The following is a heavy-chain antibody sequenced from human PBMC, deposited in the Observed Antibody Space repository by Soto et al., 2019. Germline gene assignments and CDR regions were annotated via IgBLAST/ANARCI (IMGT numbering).Heavy chain of an antibody. Sequence: QLQLRASGPGLVKPSETLSLTCTVSGGSISGGVGGLYYWSWIRQPPGKGLEWIGYIYYSGSTHYHPSLQSRVTISVDTSKNQFSLRLSSVTAADTAVYYCASEVIPLTTDWYFDLWGRGTLVTVSS. D-gene: IGHD4-17*01. CDR1: GGSISGGVGGLYY. J-gene: IGHJ2*01. V-gene: IGHV4-30-4*01. CDR2: IYYSGST. CDR3: ASEVIPLTTDWYFDL.